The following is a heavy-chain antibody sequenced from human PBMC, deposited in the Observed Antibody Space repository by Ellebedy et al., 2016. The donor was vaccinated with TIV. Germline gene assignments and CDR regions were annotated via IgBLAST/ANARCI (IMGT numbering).Heavy chain of an antibody. V-gene: IGHV3-21*01. CDR2: ISSSSTYV. J-gene: IGHJ4*02. CDR1: GFIFSTYT. CDR3: ARESTTLRPY. Sequence: PGGSLRLSCAASGFIFSTYTMNWVRQAPGKGLEWVASISSSSTYVYYASSLKGRFTISRDNAKNSLYLQMNSLRAEDTAVYYCARESTTLRPYWGQGTLVTVSS. D-gene: IGHD1/OR15-1a*01.